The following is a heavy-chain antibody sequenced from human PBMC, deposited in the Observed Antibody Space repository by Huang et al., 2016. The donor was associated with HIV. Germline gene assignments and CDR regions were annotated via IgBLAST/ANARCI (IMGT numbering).Heavy chain of an antibody. CDR2: IYYSGSA. J-gene: IGHJ4*02. V-gene: IGHV4-59*11. Sequence: QVQLQESGPGLVKPSETLSLTCTVSGGSSSSHYWSWIRQPPRKGLELIGSIYYSGSANYDPALKSRVTVSMGTSKNQFSLKLSSGTAADTAVYYCAGNFWSDHWGQGTLVTVSS. D-gene: IGHD3-3*01. CDR3: AGNFWSDH. CDR1: GGSSSSHY.